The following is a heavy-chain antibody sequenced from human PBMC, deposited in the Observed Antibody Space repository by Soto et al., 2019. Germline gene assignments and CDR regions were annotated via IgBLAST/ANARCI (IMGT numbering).Heavy chain of an antibody. D-gene: IGHD3-22*01. J-gene: IGHJ4*02. Sequence: SETLSLTCTVSGGSISSGDYYWSWIRQPPGKGLEWIGYIYYSGSTYYNPSLKSRVTISVDTSKNQFSLKLSSVTAADTAVYYCARDQGYYDSSGYYYFDYWGQGTLVTVSS. CDR1: GGSISSGDYY. V-gene: IGHV4-30-4*01. CDR3: ARDQGYYDSSGYYYFDY. CDR2: IYYSGST.